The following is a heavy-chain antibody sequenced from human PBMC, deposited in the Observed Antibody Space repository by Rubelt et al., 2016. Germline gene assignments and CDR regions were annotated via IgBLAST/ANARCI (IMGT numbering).Heavy chain of an antibody. CDR2: ISSSSSTI. V-gene: IGHV3-48*04. Sequence: EVQLLESGGGLVQLGGSMRLSCEASGFIFSSFAMSWVRQAPGKGRAWVSYISSSSSTIYYADSVKGRFTISRDNAKNSLYLQMNCLRAEDTAVDYCARGGATTDDWGQGTLVNVS. J-gene: IGHJ4*02. D-gene: IGHD1-26*01. CDR3: ARGGATTDD. CDR1: GFIFSSFA.